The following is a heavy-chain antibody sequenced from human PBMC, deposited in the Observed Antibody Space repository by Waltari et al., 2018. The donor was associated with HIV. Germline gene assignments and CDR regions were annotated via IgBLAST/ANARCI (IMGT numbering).Heavy chain of an antibody. Sequence: QVQLVQSGAEVKKPGSSVKVPCKPPGGAFVSHTLNWVRQAPGQGLEWMGSAIPMFGTANYARKFQGRVTITADKSTTTAYMELNGLRIDDTAVYYCASERETMGVDFDSWGQGTLVTVS. D-gene: IGHD3-10*01. CDR3: ASERETMGVDFDS. CDR2: AIPMFGTA. V-gene: IGHV1-69*08. CDR1: GGAFVSHT. J-gene: IGHJ5*01.